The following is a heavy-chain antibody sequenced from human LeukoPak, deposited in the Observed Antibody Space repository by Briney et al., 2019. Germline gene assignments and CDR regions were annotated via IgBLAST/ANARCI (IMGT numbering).Heavy chain of an antibody. J-gene: IGHJ4*02. V-gene: IGHV6-1*01. CDR1: GDSFSSNNGA. CDR2: TYYRSKWYN. Sequence: SQTLSLTCAISGDSFSSNNGAWNWIRQSPSRGLEWLGRTYYRSKWYNDYAGSLISRITISPDTSKNQFSLQLYSVTPEDTAVYYCARDVGTTGWHTFDYWDQGTLVTVSS. D-gene: IGHD3-9*01. CDR3: ARDVGTTGWHTFDY.